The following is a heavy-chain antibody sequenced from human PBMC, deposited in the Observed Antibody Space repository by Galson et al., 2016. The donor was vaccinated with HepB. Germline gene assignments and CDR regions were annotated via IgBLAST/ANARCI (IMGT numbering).Heavy chain of an antibody. J-gene: IGHJ4*02. CDR1: GYTFTSYH. D-gene: IGHD6-19*01. V-gene: IGHV1-46*01. CDR2: INPNNGNT. CDR3: ARIYISGLYPIDY. Sequence: SVKVSCKASGYTFTSYHMHWVRQAPGQGLEWVGVINPNNGNTDYAQKFQGRVTMTRDTSTSTVYMELRSLLSEDTAVYYCARIYISGLYPIDYWGQGTLVTVSS.